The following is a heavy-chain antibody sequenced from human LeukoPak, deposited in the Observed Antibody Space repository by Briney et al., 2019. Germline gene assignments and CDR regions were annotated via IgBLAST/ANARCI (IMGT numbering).Heavy chain of an antibody. V-gene: IGHV3-21*04. CDR1: GFNFSIYS. J-gene: IGHJ4*02. D-gene: IGHD6-13*01. Sequence: GGSLRLSCAASGFNFSIYSMYWIRQAPGKGLEWVSSINSRSNQIYYADSVKGRFTISRDNSKNTLYLQMNSLRAEDTAVYYCAKSPSSSWYTGCDWGQGTLVTVSS. CDR3: AKSPSSSWYTGCD. CDR2: INSRSNQI.